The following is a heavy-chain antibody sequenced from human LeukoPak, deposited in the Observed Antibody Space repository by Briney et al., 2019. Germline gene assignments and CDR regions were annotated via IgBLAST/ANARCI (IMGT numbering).Heavy chain of an antibody. CDR1: GGSISSYY. D-gene: IGHD5-24*01. J-gene: IGHJ3*02. V-gene: IGHV4-59*01. CDR2: IYYSGST. CDR3: ARDRGRDGYNSDAFDI. Sequence: PSETLSLTCTVSGGSISSYYWSWIRQPPGKGLEWIGYIYYSGSTNYNPSLKSRVTISVDTSKNQFSLKLSSVTAADTAVYYCARDRGRDGYNSDAFDIWGQGTMVTVSS.